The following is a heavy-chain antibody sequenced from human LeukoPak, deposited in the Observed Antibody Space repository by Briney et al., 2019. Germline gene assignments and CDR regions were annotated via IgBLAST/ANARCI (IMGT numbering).Heavy chain of an antibody. V-gene: IGHV4-38-2*02. Sequence: PSETLSLTCTVSGYSISSGYYWGWIRQPPGKGLEWIGSIYHSGSTYYNPSLKSRVTISVDTSKNQFYLKLSSVTAADTAVYYCARNRYCSSTSCYTVYYMDVWGKGTTVTASS. D-gene: IGHD2-2*02. CDR3: ARNRYCSSTSCYTVYYMDV. J-gene: IGHJ6*03. CDR2: IYHSGST. CDR1: GYSISSGYY.